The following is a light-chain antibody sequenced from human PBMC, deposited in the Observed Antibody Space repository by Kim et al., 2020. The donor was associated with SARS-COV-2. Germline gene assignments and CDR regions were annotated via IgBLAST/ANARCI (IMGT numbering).Light chain of an antibody. CDR1: QDISNY. Sequence: DIQMTQSPSSLSASVGDRVTITCRASQDISNYLAWYQQKPGKVPKLLIYAASTLQSGVPSRFGGSGSGTDFTLTISSLQPEDVATYYCQKYNSAPVFGGGTKVDIK. V-gene: IGKV1-27*01. CDR3: QKYNSAPV. CDR2: AAS. J-gene: IGKJ4*01.